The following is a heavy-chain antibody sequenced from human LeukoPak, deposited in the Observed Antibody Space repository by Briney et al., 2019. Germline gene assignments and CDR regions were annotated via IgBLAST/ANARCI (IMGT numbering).Heavy chain of an antibody. CDR1: GGSISSYY. V-gene: IGHV4-59*01. D-gene: IGHD6-19*01. CDR2: IYYRGST. J-gene: IGHJ5*02. Sequence: SETLSLTCTVSGGSISSYYWSWIRQPPGKGLEWIGYIYYRGSTNYNPSLKSRVTISVDTSKHQFSLKLSSVTAADTAVYYCARDTSGWPGRRRWFDPWGQGTLVTVSS. CDR3: ARDTSGWPGRRRWFDP.